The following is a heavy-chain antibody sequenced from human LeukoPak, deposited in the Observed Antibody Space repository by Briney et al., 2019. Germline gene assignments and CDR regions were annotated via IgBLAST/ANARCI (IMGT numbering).Heavy chain of an antibody. CDR3: ARWGGGIAVAGTGFDY. V-gene: IGHV4-4*02. CDR1: GGSISSSNW. J-gene: IGHJ4*02. Sequence: SETLSLACAVSGGSISSSNWWSWVRPPPGKGLERIGEIYHSGSTNYNPSLKSRVTISVDKSKNQFSLKLSSVTAADTAVYYCARWGGGIAVAGTGFDYWGQGTLVTVSS. CDR2: IYHSGST. D-gene: IGHD6-19*01.